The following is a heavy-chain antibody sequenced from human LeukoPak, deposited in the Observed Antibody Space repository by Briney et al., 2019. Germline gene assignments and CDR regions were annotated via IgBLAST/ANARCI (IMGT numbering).Heavy chain of an antibody. CDR2: INHSGST. D-gene: IGHD3-10*01. CDR1: GGSFSVYY. J-gene: IGHJ3*02. V-gene: IGHV4-34*01. CDR3: ARSDGYGLVGI. Sequence: SETLSLTCAVYGGSFSVYYWSWIRQPPGKGLEWIGEINHSGSTNYNPSLKSRVTISVDTSNNHFSLKLSSVTAADTAVYYCARSDGYGLVGIWGQGTMVTVSS.